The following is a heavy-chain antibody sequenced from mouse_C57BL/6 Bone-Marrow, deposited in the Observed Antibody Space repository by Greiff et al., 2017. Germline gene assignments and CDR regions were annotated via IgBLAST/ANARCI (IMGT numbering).Heavy chain of an antibody. V-gene: IGHV5-6*02. CDR3: ARSMIVKDYVDY. Sequence: EVKLVESGGDLVKPGGSLKLSCAAYGFTFSSYGMSWVRQTPDKRLEWVATISSGGSYTYYPASVKGRFTISRDNAKNTQLLQMSNLKSEDTAMYYCARSMIVKDYVDYWVRGTTLA. CDR2: ISSGGSYT. D-gene: IGHD2-3*01. CDR1: GFTFSSYG. J-gene: IGHJ2*01.